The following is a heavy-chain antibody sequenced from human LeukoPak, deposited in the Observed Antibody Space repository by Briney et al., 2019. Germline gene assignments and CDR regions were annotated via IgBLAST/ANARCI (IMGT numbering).Heavy chain of an antibody. D-gene: IGHD2-2*01. CDR3: ARSPPYVVVPAATLDY. CDR1: GFTFSSYS. V-gene: IGHV3-21*01. Sequence: PGGSLRLSCAASGFTFSSYSMNWVRQAPGKGLEWVSSISSSSSYIYYADSVKGRFTISRDNAKNSLYLQMNSLRAEDTAVYYCARSPPYVVVPAATLDYWGQGTLVTVSS. J-gene: IGHJ4*02. CDR2: ISSSSSYI.